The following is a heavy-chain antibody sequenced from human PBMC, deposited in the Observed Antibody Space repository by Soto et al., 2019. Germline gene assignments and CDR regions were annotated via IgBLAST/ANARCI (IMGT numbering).Heavy chain of an antibody. Sequence: QVQLVQSGAEVKKPGASVKVSCKASGYTFTSYYIHWVRQAPGQGLEWMGISNPSDGSTSDAQNFQGRVTMTRDTSTSTVFMELSSLRSEDTAVYYCATDRGGAVGATRDAFDIWGQGTMVTVSS. CDR3: ATDRGGAVGATRDAFDI. D-gene: IGHD1-26*01. CDR2: SNPSDGST. CDR1: GYTFTSYY. V-gene: IGHV1-46*01. J-gene: IGHJ3*02.